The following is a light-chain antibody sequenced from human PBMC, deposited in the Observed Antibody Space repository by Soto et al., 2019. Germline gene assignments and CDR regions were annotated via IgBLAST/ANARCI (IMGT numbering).Light chain of an antibody. Sequence: QSALTQPASVSGSPGQSSTLSCTGTSSDVGGYNYVSWYQQHPGKAPKLMIYEVSNRPSGVSNRFSGSKSGNTASLTISGLQAEDDADYYCSSYTSSNTVLFGEGTKLTVL. CDR1: SSDVGGYNY. V-gene: IGLV2-14*01. CDR2: EVS. J-gene: IGLJ2*01. CDR3: SSYTSSNTVL.